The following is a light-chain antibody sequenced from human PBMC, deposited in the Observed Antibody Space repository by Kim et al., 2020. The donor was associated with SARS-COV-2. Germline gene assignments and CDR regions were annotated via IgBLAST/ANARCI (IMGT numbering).Light chain of an antibody. J-gene: IGKJ1*01. CDR3: QQDHNYPRT. V-gene: IGKV1-6*01. Sequence: SASVGDRVTITCRASQDIRNDLGWYQQGPGKAPRLLIFAATALQSRVPSRFSGSGSGTEFILTIDSLQPEDFATYFCQQDHNYPRTFGQGTTVEI. CDR1: QDIRND. CDR2: AAT.